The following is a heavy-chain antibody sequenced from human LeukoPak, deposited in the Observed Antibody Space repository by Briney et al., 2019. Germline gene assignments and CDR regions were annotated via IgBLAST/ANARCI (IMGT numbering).Heavy chain of an antibody. J-gene: IGHJ4*02. Sequence: GGSLRLSCAASGFTFSTYWMSWVRQAPGKGLEWVANIKQDGNDKYYVDSLKGRFTISRDNAKNSLYLQMNSLRAEDTAVYYCARRRSGMISIDYWGQGTLVTVSS. CDR1: GFTFSTYW. V-gene: IGHV3-7*01. CDR3: ARRRSGMISIDY. D-gene: IGHD3-16*01. CDR2: IKQDGNDK.